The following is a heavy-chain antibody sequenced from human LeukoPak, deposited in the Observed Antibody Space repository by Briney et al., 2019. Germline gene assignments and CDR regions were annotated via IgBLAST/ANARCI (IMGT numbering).Heavy chain of an antibody. CDR3: ARPTWFFSSHAFDI. Sequence: GSLRLSCAASGFTFSSYSMNWVRQAPGKGLEWIGSIYYSGSTYYNPSLKSRVTISVDTSKDQFSLKLSSVTAADTAVYYCARPTWFFSSHAFDIWGQGTMVTVSS. J-gene: IGHJ3*02. CDR2: IYYSGST. D-gene: IGHD6-13*01. V-gene: IGHV4-39*01. CDR1: GFTFSSYSMN.